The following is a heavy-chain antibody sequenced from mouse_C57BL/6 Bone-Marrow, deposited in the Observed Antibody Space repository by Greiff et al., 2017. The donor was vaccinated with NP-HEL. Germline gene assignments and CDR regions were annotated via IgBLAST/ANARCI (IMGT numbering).Heavy chain of an antibody. CDR1: GFSLTSYA. CDR3: ARIALITTVVATDYFDY. Sequence: VQLVESGPGLVAPSQSLSITCTVSGFSLTSYAISWVRQPPGKGLEWLGVIWTGGGTNYNSALKSRLSIRKDNSKSQVFLKMNSLQTDDTARYYCARIALITTVVATDYFDYWGQGTTLTVSS. CDR2: IWTGGGT. D-gene: IGHD1-1*01. J-gene: IGHJ2*01. V-gene: IGHV2-9-1*01.